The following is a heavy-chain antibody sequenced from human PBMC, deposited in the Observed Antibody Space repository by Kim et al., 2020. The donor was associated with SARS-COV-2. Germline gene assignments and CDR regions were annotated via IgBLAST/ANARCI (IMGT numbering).Heavy chain of an antibody. J-gene: IGHJ4*02. Sequence: YADSVKGRFTISRDNAKNSLYLQMNSLRDEDTAVYYCARDRESVATIDYWGQGTLVTVSS. V-gene: IGHV3-48*02. D-gene: IGHD5-12*01. CDR3: ARDRESVATIDY.